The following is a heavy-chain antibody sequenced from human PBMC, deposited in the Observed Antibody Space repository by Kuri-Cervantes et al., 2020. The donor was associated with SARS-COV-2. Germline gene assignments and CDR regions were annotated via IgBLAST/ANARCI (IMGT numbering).Heavy chain of an antibody. J-gene: IGHJ4*02. CDR2: IYYSGST. D-gene: IGHD6-13*01. V-gene: IGHV4-59*12. CDR1: GGSISSYY. Sequence: GSLRLSCTVSGGSISSYYWSWIRQPPGKGLEWIGYIYYSGSTNYNPSLKSRVTISVDTSKNQFSLKLSSVTAADTAVHYCARGSSPTALIDYWGQGTLVTVSS. CDR3: ARGSSPTALIDY.